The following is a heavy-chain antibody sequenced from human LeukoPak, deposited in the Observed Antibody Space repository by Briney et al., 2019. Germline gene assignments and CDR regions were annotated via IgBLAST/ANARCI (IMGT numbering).Heavy chain of an antibody. J-gene: IGHJ5*02. CDR1: GGSISSSSYY. V-gene: IGHV4-39*01. Sequence: SETLSLTCTVSGGSISSSSYYWGWIRQPPGKGLEWIGSIYYSGSTYYNPSLKSRVTISVDTSKNQFSLKLSSVTAADTAVYYCARGDCSSTSCPGTGWFDPWGQGTLVTVSS. CDR2: IYYSGST. D-gene: IGHD2-2*01. CDR3: ARGDCSSTSCPGTGWFDP.